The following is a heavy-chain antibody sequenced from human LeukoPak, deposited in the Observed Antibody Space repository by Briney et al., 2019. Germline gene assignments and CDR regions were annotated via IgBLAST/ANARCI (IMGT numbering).Heavy chain of an antibody. CDR1: GGSISSYY. CDR3: AREAGSFDISHMGV. V-gene: IGHV4-59*01. CDR2: IYYSGST. D-gene: IGHD3-9*01. J-gene: IGHJ6*03. Sequence: SETLSLTCTVSGGSISSYYWSWIRQPPGKGLEWIGYIYYSGSTNYNPSLKSRVTISVDTSKNQFSLKLSSVTAADTAVYYCAREAGSFDISHMGVWGKGTTVTVSS.